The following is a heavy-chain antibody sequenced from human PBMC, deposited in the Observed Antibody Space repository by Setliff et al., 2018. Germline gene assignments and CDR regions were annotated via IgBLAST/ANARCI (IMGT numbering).Heavy chain of an antibody. D-gene: IGHD3-10*01. J-gene: IGHJ4*02. V-gene: IGHV4-61*02. CDR2: IYTSGST. CDR1: GGSISSGSYY. Sequence: SETLSLTCTVSGGSISSGSYYWSWIRQPAGKGLEWIGRIYTSGSTNYNPSLKSRVTISVDTSKNQFSLKLSSVTAADTAVYYCARDGDYYGSGSYYKYWGQGTLVTVSS. CDR3: ARDGDYYGSGSYYKY.